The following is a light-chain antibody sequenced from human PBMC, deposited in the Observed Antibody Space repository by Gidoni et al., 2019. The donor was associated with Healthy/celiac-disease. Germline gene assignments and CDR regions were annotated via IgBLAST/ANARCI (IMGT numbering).Light chain of an antibody. CDR2: AAS. CDR3: QQSYSTPRT. Sequence: DIQMPQSPSSLSASVGDRVTITCRASQSISSYLNWYQQKPGKAPKLLIYAASSLQSGVPSRFSGSGSGTDFTLTISRQQPEDFATYYCQQSYSTPRTFGPGTKVDIK. J-gene: IGKJ3*01. CDR1: QSISSY. V-gene: IGKV1-39*01.